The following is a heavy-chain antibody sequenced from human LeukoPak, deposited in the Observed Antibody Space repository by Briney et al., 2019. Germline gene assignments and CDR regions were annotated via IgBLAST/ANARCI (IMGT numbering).Heavy chain of an antibody. D-gene: IGHD3-3*01. J-gene: IGHJ4*02. CDR2: IKQDGGEK. Sequence: GGSLTLSCAASGFTFSNYWMTSVRQAPGKGLEWVGNIKQDGGEKYYVDSVKGRFTISRDNAKNTLHLQMNSLRAEDTAVYYCARGGYYGSGRYYFDSWGQGTLVTVSS. CDR3: ARGGYYGSGRYYFDS. V-gene: IGHV3-7*01. CDR1: GFTFSNYW.